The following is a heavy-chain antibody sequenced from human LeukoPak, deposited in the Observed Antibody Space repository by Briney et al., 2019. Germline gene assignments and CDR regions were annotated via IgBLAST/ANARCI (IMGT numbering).Heavy chain of an antibody. CDR3: ARVDYSGYDSVFDY. D-gene: IGHD5-12*01. J-gene: IGHJ4*02. Sequence: ASVKVSCKASGYTFTGYYMHWVRRAPGQGLEWMGWINPNSGGTNYAQKFQGRVTMTRDTSISTAYMELSRLRSDDTAVYYCARVDYSGYDSVFDYWGQGTLVTVSS. CDR1: GYTFTGYY. CDR2: INPNSGGT. V-gene: IGHV1-2*02.